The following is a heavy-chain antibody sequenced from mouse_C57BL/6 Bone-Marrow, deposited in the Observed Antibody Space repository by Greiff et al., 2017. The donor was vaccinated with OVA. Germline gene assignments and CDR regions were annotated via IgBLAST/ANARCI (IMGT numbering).Heavy chain of an antibody. J-gene: IGHJ1*03. D-gene: IGHD2-1*01. V-gene: IGHV1-53*01. CDR3: ARGRLLFYWYFDV. Sequence: VQLQQSGTELVKPGASVKLSCKASGYTFTSYWMHWVKQRPGQGLEWIGNINPSNGGTNYNEKFKSKATLTVDKSSSTAYMQLSSLTSEDSAVYYCARGRLLFYWYFDVWGTGTTVTVSS. CDR2: INPSNGGT. CDR1: GYTFTSYW.